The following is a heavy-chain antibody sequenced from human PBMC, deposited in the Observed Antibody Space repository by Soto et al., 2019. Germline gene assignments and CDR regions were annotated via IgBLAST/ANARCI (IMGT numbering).Heavy chain of an antibody. CDR3: PRHETSAAAAPYSFDY. CDR1: GGSISSSSYY. Sequence: SETLSLTCTVSGGSISSSSYYWGWIRQPPGKGLEWIGSIYYSGSTYYNPSLKSRVTISVDTSKNQFSLKLSSVTAADTAVYNCPRHETSAAAAPYSFDYRGQGTLVTFSS. D-gene: IGHD2-2*01. J-gene: IGHJ4*02. V-gene: IGHV4-39*01. CDR2: IYYSGST.